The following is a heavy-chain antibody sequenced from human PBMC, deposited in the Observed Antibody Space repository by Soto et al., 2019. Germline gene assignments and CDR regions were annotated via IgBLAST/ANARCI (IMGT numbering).Heavy chain of an antibody. J-gene: IGHJ6*03. Sequence: QLQLQESGPGLVKPSETLSLTCTVSGGSISSSTSYWGCIRQPPGKGLEWIGSINYSGSTYYSPSLKSRVTISADTSKNQFSLKLSSVTAADTAVYYCARPVNYYYYYMDVWGKGTMVTVSS. CDR1: GGSISSSTSY. CDR2: INYSGST. CDR3: ARPVNYYYYYMDV. V-gene: IGHV4-39*01.